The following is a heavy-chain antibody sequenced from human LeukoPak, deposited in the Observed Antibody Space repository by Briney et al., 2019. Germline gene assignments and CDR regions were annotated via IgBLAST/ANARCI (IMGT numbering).Heavy chain of an antibody. D-gene: IGHD4-23*01. V-gene: IGHV3-33*01. CDR2: IWYDGSYK. CDR1: GFTFSNYA. Sequence: GGSLRLSCAASGFTFSNYAMHWVRQAPGKGLEWMAIIWYDGSYKYYADSVKGRFTISRDNSKNTLYLQVNSLTAEDTAVYYCARGNSDAFDIWGPGTMVTVSS. J-gene: IGHJ3*02. CDR3: ARGNSDAFDI.